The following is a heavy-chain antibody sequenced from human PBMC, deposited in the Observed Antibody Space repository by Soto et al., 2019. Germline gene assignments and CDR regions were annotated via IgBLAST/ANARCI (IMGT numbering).Heavy chain of an antibody. Sequence: GSLRLSCTAAGLSFGDYAMTWVRQAPGKGLECVALIKTKAYGVTTEYAASVKGRVTISRDDSKSIAYLEMQSVKAEDTAVFYCSTVSGYSYGYSYGMDLWGQGTTVTVSS. D-gene: IGHD5-18*01. CDR3: STVSGYSYGYSYGMDL. J-gene: IGHJ6*02. CDR1: GLSFGDYA. V-gene: IGHV3-49*04. CDR2: IKTKAYGVTT.